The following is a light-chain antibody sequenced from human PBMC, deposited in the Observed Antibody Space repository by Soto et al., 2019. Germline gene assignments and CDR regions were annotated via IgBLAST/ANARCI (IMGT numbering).Light chain of an antibody. V-gene: IGKV3-15*01. CDR3: QQYSAWPLT. J-gene: IGKJ4*01. CDR2: GQS. CDR1: QSVRSN. Sequence: EIVMTQSPAILSVSPGERATLFCRASQSVRSNFLAWNQNKPVQAPRLLIHGQSTRATGVQARSRGSESETEFTLTISSLQSEDFAVYYCQQYSAWPLTFGGGTKVDIK.